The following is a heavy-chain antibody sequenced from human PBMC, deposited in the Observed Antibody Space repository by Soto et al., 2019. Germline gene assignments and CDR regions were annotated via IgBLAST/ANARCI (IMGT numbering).Heavy chain of an antibody. CDR1: GDSISSYY. V-gene: IGHV4-59*01. D-gene: IGHD1-26*01. CDR3: ARCSSGNYPSRREEQYYFDS. J-gene: IGHJ4*02. CDR2: IYYSGYT. Sequence: SETLSLTCTVSGDSISSYYWSWIRQPPGKGLEWIGYIYYSGYTSNNPSLKSRVTISVDTSKNQFSLKLNSGTAADTAVYYCARCSSGNYPSRREEQYYFDSRGQRPLVTVSS.